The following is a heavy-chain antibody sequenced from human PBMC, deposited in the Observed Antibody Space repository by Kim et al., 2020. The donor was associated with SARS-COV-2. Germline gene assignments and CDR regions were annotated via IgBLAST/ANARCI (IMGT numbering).Heavy chain of an antibody. D-gene: IGHD1-1*01. J-gene: IGHJ6*02. CDR3: ARDLDGYNWKFLYYYGMDV. CDR2: IIPIFGTA. V-gene: IGHV1-69*13. CDR1: GGTFSSYA. Sequence: SVKVSCKASGGTFSSYAISWVRQAPGQGLEWMGGIIPIFGTANYAQKFQGRVTITADESTSTAYMELSSLRSEDTAVYYCARDLDGYNWKFLYYYGMDVWGQGTTVTVSS.